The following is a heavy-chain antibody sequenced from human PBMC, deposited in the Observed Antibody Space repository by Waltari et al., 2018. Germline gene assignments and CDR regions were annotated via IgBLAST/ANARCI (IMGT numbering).Heavy chain of an antibody. CDR1: GGSLRSSSYS. V-gene: IGHV4-39*07. D-gene: IGHD6-6*01. J-gene: IGHJ4*02. Sequence: QLQLQESGPGLVKPSETLSLTCTVPGGSLRSSSYSWGWIRQPPGKGLEWIGSIYYSGSTYYNPSLKSRVTISVDTSKNQFSLKLSSVTAADTAVYYCARWVAARSFDYWGQGTLVTVSS. CDR3: ARWVAARSFDY. CDR2: IYYSGST.